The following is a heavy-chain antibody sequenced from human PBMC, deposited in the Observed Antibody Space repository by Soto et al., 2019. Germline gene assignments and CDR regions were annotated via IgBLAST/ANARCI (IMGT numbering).Heavy chain of an antibody. CDR2: IIPIFGTA. CDR3: ATLSIAAPPPAYYFDY. J-gene: IGHJ4*02. CDR1: GGTFSSYA. V-gene: IGHV1-69*13. Sequence: ASVKVSCKASGGTFSSYAISWVRQAPGQGLEWMGGIIPIFGTANYAQKFQGRVTITADESTSTAYMELSSLRSEDTAVYYCATLSIAAPPPAYYFDYWGQGTLVTVSS. D-gene: IGHD6-6*01.